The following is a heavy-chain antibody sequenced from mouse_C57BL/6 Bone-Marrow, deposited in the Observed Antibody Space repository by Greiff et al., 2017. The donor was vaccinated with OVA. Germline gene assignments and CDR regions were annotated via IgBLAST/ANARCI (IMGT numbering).Heavy chain of an antibody. Sequence: QVQLQQSGAELARPGASVKLSCKASGYTFTSYGISWVKQRTGQGLEWIGEIYPRSGNTYYNEKFKGKATLTADKSSSTAYMELRSLTSEDSAVYFCARGEGLLRPLSYAMDYWGQGTSVTVSS. D-gene: IGHD2-3*01. V-gene: IGHV1-81*01. J-gene: IGHJ4*01. CDR3: ARGEGLLRPLSYAMDY. CDR2: IYPRSGNT. CDR1: GYTFTSYG.